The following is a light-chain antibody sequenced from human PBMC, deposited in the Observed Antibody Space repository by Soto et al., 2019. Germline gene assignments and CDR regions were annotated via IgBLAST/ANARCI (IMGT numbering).Light chain of an antibody. CDR3: QQYYTWPLT. CDR2: TGS. CDR1: QSISTW. J-gene: IGKJ5*01. V-gene: IGKV1-5*01. Sequence: DIQMTQSPSTLSASVGDRVTITFRASQSISTWLAWYQQKPGKAPKLLIYTGSSLQSGVPSRFSGSGSGTDFTLTINSLQSEDFAVYYCQQYYTWPLTFGQGTRLEIK.